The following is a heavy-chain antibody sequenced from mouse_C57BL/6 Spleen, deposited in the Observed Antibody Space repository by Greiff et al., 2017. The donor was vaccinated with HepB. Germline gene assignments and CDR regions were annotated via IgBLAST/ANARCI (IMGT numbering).Heavy chain of an antibody. CDR2: ISDGGSYT. J-gene: IGHJ2*01. Sequence: EVQRVESGGGLVKPGGSLKLSCAASGFTFSSYAMYWVRQTPEKRLEWVATISDGGSYTYYPENVKGGITISRDNAKNNLYLQMSHLKSEDTAMYYCTRKRAYYGYLDYWGQGTTLTVSS. CDR1: GFTFSSYA. V-gene: IGHV5-4*01. CDR3: TRKRAYYGYLDY. D-gene: IGHD2-10*01.